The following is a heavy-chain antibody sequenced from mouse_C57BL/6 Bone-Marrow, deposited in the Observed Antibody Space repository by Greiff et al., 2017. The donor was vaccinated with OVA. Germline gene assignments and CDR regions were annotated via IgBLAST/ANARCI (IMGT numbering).Heavy chain of an antibody. Sequence: ESGPGLVKPSQSLSLTCSVTGYSITSGYYWNWIRQFPGNKLEWMGYISYDGSNNYNPSLKNRISITRDTSKNQFFLKLNSVTTEDTATYYCARDFGYDKGYWGQGTTLTVSS. CDR1: GYSITSGYY. V-gene: IGHV3-6*01. J-gene: IGHJ2*01. D-gene: IGHD2-2*01. CDR3: ARDFGYDKGY. CDR2: ISYDGSN.